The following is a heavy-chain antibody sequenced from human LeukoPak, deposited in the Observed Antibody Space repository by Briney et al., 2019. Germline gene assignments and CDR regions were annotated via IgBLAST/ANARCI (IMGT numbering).Heavy chain of an antibody. J-gene: IGHJ4*02. CDR1: GGSISSSSYY. D-gene: IGHD3-10*01. CDR3: ARAIWFGEGHDY. Sequence: PSETLSLTCTVSGGSISSSSYYWGWIRQPPGKGLEWIGRLYISGSTDYNPSLKSRVTISVDTSKNQLSMRLSSVTAADTAVYYCARAIWFGEGHDYWGQGTLVTVSS. V-gene: IGHV4-39*07. CDR2: LYISGST.